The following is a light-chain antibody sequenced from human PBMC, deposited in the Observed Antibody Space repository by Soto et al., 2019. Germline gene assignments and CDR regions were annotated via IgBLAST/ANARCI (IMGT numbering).Light chain of an antibody. V-gene: IGKV3-20*01. CDR2: AAS. Sequence: EIVLTQSPGTLSLSPGERATLSCRASQSVRSNYLAWYQQKPGQAPRLLIYAASSRATGIPDRFSGTGSGTDFTLTISRLEPEDFAVYYCQQYGGSPYTFGKGTKVEIK. CDR3: QQYGGSPYT. J-gene: IGKJ2*01. CDR1: QSVRSNY.